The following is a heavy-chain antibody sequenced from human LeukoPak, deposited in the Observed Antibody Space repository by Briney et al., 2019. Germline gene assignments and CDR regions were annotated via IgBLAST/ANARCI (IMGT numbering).Heavy chain of an antibody. Sequence: SETLSLTCTVSGGSISSYYWSWIRQPPGKGLEWIWYIYYSGSTNYNPSLKSRATISVDTSKNQFSLKLSSVTAADTAVYYCARVSGGYRGYSSSWYNDYWGQGTLVTVSS. V-gene: IGHV4-59*12. CDR3: ARVSGGYRGYSSSWYNDY. CDR2: IYYSGST. CDR1: GGSISSYY. D-gene: IGHD6-13*01. J-gene: IGHJ4*02.